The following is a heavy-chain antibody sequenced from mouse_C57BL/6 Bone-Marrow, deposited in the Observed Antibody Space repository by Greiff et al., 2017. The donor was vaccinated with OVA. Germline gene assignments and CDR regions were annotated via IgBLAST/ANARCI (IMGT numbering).Heavy chain of an antibody. CDR1: GYSITSGYY. V-gene: IGHV3-6*01. D-gene: IGHD2-4*01. J-gene: IGHJ3*01. CDR3: ARPYDYDGAAWFAY. Sequence: DVQLQESGPGLVKPSQSLSLTCSVTGYSITSGYYWNWIRQFPGNKLEWMGYISYDGSNNYNPSLKNRISITRDTSKNQFFLKLNSVTTEDTATYYCARPYDYDGAAWFAYWGQGTLVTVSA. CDR2: ISYDGSN.